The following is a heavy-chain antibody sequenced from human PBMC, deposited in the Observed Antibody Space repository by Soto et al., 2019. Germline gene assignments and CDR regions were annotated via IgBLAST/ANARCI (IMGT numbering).Heavy chain of an antibody. CDR1: GYTFTSYY. J-gene: IGHJ5*02. V-gene: IGHV1-46*01. CDR3: ARDGGIAARPGWFDP. Sequence: QVQLVQSGAEVKKPGASVKVSCKASGYTFTSYYMHWVRQAPGQGLEWMGIINPSGGSTSYAQKFQGRVTMTRDTSTSTVYMELSSLRSEDTAVYYCARDGGIAARPGWFDPWGQGTLVTVSS. D-gene: IGHD6-6*01. CDR2: INPSGGST.